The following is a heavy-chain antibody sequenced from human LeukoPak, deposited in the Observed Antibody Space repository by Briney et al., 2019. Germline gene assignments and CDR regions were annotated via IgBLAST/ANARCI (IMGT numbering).Heavy chain of an antibody. CDR3: ARDPYYYDSSGYSFLYYYYMDV. CDR2: IYYSGST. D-gene: IGHD3-22*01. V-gene: IGHV4-39*07. CDR1: GGSISSSSYY. J-gene: IGHJ6*03. Sequence: SETLSLTCTVSGGSISSSSYYWGWIRQPPGKGLEWIGSIYYSGSTYYNPSLKSRVTISVDTSKNQFSLKLSSVTAADTAVYYCARDPYYYDSSGYSFLYYYYMDVWGKGTTVTVSS.